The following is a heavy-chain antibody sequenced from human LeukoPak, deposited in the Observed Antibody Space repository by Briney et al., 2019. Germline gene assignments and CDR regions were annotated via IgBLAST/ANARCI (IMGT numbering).Heavy chain of an antibody. J-gene: IGHJ4*02. Sequence: SETLSLTCTVSGGSISSYYWSWIRQPPGKGLEWIGYIYYSGSTYYNPSLKSRVTISVDTSKNQFSLKLSSVTAADTAVYYCARDREGYSGYGTFDYWGQGTLVTVSS. V-gene: IGHV4-59*01. CDR1: GGSISSYY. CDR2: IYYSGST. CDR3: ARDREGYSGYGTFDY. D-gene: IGHD5-12*01.